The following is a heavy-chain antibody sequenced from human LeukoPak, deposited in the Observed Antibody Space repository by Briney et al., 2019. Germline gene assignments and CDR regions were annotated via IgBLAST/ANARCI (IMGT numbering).Heavy chain of an antibody. D-gene: IGHD6-13*01. Sequence: SETLSLTCTVSGGSINSRPYSWGWIRQPPGKGLEWLGSFYYSGSTYYKPSLKSRVTISVDTSKNQFSLKLSSVTAADTAVYYYARLVVSSWYHEVLLGRDYWGQGTLVTVSS. V-gene: IGHV4-39*01. CDR2: FYYSGST. CDR3: ARLVVSSWYHEVLLGRDY. J-gene: IGHJ4*02. CDR1: GGSINSRPYS.